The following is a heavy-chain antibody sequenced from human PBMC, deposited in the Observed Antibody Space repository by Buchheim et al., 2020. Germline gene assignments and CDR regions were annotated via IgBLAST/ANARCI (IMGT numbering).Heavy chain of an antibody. V-gene: IGHV4-39*01. D-gene: IGHD1-1*01. J-gene: IGHJ4*02. CDR2: MSYRASA. CDR1: GGSISSDIYY. Sequence: LPLQEPGPGLVKPSETLSLACTVSGGSISSDIYYWGWIRQPPGKGLEWIASMSYRASADYNPSLKSRLTMSVDTSKNQFSLQLTSLSDADTAIYYCVRHQVGTMMDQWGQGTL. CDR3: VRHQVGTMMDQ.